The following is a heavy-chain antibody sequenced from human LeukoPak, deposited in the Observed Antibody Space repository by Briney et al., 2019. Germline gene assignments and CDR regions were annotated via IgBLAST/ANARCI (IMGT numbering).Heavy chain of an antibody. D-gene: IGHD6-13*01. J-gene: IGHJ4*02. V-gene: IGHV4-39*01. CDR2: VYYTGIT. CDR3: ARRSIAAAVDY. Sequence: SETLFLTCSVSGGSIAGSSDYWGWIRQPPGKGLEWIGSVYYTGITDYNPSLKSLATIFVDTSENKFSLNLTSVTAAATAVYYCARRSIAAAVDYWGRGTLVTVSS. CDR1: GGSIAGSSDY.